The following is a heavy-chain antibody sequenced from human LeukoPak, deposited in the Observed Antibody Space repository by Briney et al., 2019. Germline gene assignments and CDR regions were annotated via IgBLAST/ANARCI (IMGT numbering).Heavy chain of an antibody. Sequence: GGSLRLSCVASGFAFSNYVMYWVRLAPGKGLEYVSGISSDGGNTYYANSVKGRFTISRDNSKTTLYLQMGSLRVEDMALYYRARAGRGSLSRYFDYWGQGTLVTVSS. V-gene: IGHV3-64*01. CDR1: GFAFSNYV. CDR3: ARAGRGSLSRYFDY. J-gene: IGHJ4*02. D-gene: IGHD3-10*01. CDR2: ISSDGGNT.